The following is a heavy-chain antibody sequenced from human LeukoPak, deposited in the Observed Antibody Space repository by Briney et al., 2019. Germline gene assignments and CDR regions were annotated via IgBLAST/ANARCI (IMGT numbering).Heavy chain of an antibody. V-gene: IGHV1-18*01. CDR3: ARDLIIAAAGTEAP. Sequence: EASVKVSCKASGYPFTSYGISWVRQAPGQGLRWMGWISAYNGNTNYAQKLQGRVTMTTDTSTSTAYMELRSLRSDDTAVYYCARDLIIAAAGTEAPWGQGTLVTVSS. J-gene: IGHJ4*02. CDR1: GYPFTSYG. D-gene: IGHD6-13*01. CDR2: ISAYNGNT.